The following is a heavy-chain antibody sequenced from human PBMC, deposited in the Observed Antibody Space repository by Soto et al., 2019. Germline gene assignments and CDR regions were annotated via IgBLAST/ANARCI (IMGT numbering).Heavy chain of an antibody. CDR3: AKDSDYDFWSGYYSHGPGHYYGMDV. CDR2: ISYDGSNK. Sequence: HPGGSLRLSCAASGFTFSSYGMHWVRQAPGKGLEWVAVISYDGSNKYYADSVKGRFTISRDNSKNTLYLQMNSLRAEDTAVYYCAKDSDYDFWSGYYSHGPGHYYGMDVWGQGTTVTVSS. J-gene: IGHJ6*02. V-gene: IGHV3-30*18. D-gene: IGHD3-3*01. CDR1: GFTFSSYG.